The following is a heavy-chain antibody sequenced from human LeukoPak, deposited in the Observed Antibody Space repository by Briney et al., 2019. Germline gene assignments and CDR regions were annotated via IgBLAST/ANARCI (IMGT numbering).Heavy chain of an antibody. CDR2: IKSKTDGGTT. Sequence: GRSLRLSCAASGFTFSNAWMTWVRQAPGKGLEWVGRIKSKTDGGTTDYAAPVKGRFTISRDDSKNTLYLQMNSLKTEDTAVYYCATAGDYYKPPYYYYYMDVWGKGTTVTVSS. V-gene: IGHV3-15*01. J-gene: IGHJ6*03. CDR3: ATAGDYYKPPYYYYYMDV. CDR1: GFTFSNAW. D-gene: IGHD3-10*01.